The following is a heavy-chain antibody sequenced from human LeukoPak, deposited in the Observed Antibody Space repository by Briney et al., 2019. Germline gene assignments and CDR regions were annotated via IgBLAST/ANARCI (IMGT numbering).Heavy chain of an antibody. CDR1: GFTFSSYG. D-gene: IGHD3-22*01. CDR3: AKGHDSSGYYIDY. V-gene: IGHV3-30*18. CDR2: ISYDGSNK. Sequence: PGRSLRLSCAASGFTFSSYGMHWVHQAPGKGLEWVAVISYDGSNKYYADSVKGRFTISRDNSKNTLYLQMNSLRAEDTAVYYCAKGHDSSGYYIDYWGQGTLVTVSS. J-gene: IGHJ4*02.